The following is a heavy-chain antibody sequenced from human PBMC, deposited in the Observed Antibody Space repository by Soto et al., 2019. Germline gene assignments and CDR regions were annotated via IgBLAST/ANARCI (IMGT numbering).Heavy chain of an antibody. CDR3: ARERASTNWFDP. Sequence: SETLSLTCTVSGGSISSGDYYWSWIRQPPGKGLEWIGYIYYSGSTYYNPSLKSRVTISVDTSKNQFSLKLSSVTAADTAVYYCARERASTNWFDPWGQGTLVTVSS. J-gene: IGHJ5*02. V-gene: IGHV4-30-4*01. CDR2: IYYSGST. CDR1: GGSISSGDYY. D-gene: IGHD6-6*01.